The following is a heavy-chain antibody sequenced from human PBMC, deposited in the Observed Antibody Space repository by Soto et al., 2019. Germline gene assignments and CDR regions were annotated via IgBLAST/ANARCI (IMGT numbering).Heavy chain of an antibody. D-gene: IGHD2-15*01. V-gene: IGHV1-3*01. CDR3: ARDLGGWPDY. Sequence: QVQLVQSGAEVKKPGASVKVSCKASGYTFTSYAMHWVRQAPGQRLEWMGWINAGNGNTKYSQKFQVRVTITKDTSVTTAYMELSSLRSEDTAVYYCARDLGGWPDYWGQGTLVTVSS. CDR1: GYTFTSYA. J-gene: IGHJ4*02. CDR2: INAGNGNT.